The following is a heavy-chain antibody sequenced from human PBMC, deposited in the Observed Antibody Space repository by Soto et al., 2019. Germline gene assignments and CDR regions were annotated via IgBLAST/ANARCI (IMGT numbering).Heavy chain of an antibody. Sequence: SETLSLTCAVYGGSFSGYYWSWIRQPPGKGLEWIGEINHSGNTNYNPSLKSRDTISVDTSKNQFSLKLSSVTAADTAVYYCARGRDIVATIPFDYWGQGTLVTVSS. V-gene: IGHV4-34*01. D-gene: IGHD5-12*01. CDR2: INHSGNT. CDR1: GGSFSGYY. J-gene: IGHJ4*02. CDR3: ARGRDIVATIPFDY.